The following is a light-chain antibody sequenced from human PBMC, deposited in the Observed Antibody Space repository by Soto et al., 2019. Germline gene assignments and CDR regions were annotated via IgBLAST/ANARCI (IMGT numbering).Light chain of an antibody. V-gene: IGLV1-44*01. CDR3: AAWDDSLNGVV. J-gene: IGLJ2*01. CDR2: SNN. CDR1: SSNIGSNT. Sequence: QSVLTQPPSASGTPGQRVTISCSGSSSNIGSNTVNWYQQLPGTAPKLLIYSNNQRPSGVPDRFSGSKAGTSASLAISGLQSEDEAGYYCAAWDDSLNGVVVGGGTELTVL.